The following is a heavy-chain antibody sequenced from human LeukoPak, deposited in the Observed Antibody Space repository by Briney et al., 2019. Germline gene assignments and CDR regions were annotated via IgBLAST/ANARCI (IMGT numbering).Heavy chain of an antibody. Sequence: SVKVSCKASGGTFSSYAISWVRQAPGQGLEWMGGIIPIFGTANYAQKFQGRVTITTDESTSTAYMELSSLRSEDTAAYYCARVYDSSGYVFDYWGQGTLVTVSS. CDR1: GGTFSSYA. V-gene: IGHV1-69*05. J-gene: IGHJ4*02. CDR2: IIPIFGTA. D-gene: IGHD3-22*01. CDR3: ARVYDSSGYVFDY.